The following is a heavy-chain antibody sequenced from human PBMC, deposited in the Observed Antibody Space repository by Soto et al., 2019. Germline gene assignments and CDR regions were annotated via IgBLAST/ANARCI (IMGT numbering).Heavy chain of an antibody. J-gene: IGHJ3*01. D-gene: IGHD3-10*01. CDR3: ARASIWFGELLYAFDL. CDR1: GYTLTELS. Sequence: ASVKVSCKVSGYTLTELSMHWVRQAPGKGLEWMGGFDPEDGETIYAQKFQGRVTMTGDTSTSTAYMELSSLRSDDTALYYCARASIWFGELLYAFDLWGQGTMVTVSS. CDR2: FDPEDGET. V-gene: IGHV1-24*01.